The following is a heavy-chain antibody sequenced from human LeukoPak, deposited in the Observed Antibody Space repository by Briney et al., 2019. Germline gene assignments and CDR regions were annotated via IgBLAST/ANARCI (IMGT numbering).Heavy chain of an antibody. CDR1: GFTFCSHW. V-gene: IGHV3-74*01. Sequence: GGCLRLSCAASGFTFCSHWMHWVRQTPGKGLGWVSRINVDGTRTTYADSVKGPFTTSTDNANNTLYLQMHSLRPEDTAVYYCVREFRGSNALEYWGQGTLVTVSS. CDR2: INVDGTRT. CDR3: VREFRGSNALEY. J-gene: IGHJ4*02. D-gene: IGHD1-26*01.